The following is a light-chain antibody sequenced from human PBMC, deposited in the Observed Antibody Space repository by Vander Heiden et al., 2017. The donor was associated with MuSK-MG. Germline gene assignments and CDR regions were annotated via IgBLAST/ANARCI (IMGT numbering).Light chain of an antibody. Sequence: DIQVTQSPSTLSASVGDRVTITCRASQSISSWLAWYQQKPGKAPKLLIYDASSLASGVPSRFSGSGSGTEFTLTISSLQPDDFATYYCQQYKNYSQTFGQGTKVEIK. CDR1: QSISSW. J-gene: IGKJ1*01. V-gene: IGKV1-5*01. CDR3: QQYKNYSQT. CDR2: DAS.